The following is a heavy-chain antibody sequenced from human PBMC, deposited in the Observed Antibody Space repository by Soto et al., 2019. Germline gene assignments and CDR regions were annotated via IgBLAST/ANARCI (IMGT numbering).Heavy chain of an antibody. Sequence: PSETLSLTCAVSSGSISSSSYYWGWIRQPPGKGLEWIGSIYYSGSTYYNPSLKSRVTISVDTSKNQFSLKLSPVTAADTAVYYCARLTIRGSRRELGWYYGMDVWGQGTTVTVSS. CDR2: IYYSGST. D-gene: IGHD3-16*01. J-gene: IGHJ6*02. CDR3: ARLTIRGSRRELGWYYGMDV. V-gene: IGHV4-39*01. CDR1: SGSISSSSYY.